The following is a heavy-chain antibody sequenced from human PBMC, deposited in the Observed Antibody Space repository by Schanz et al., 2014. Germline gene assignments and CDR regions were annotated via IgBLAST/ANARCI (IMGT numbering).Heavy chain of an antibody. J-gene: IGHJ6*02. CDR3: AKLVAAIGSGDGMDV. CDR1: GFLFRNYA. D-gene: IGHD3-10*01. Sequence: EVQLLESGGVLVQPGGSLRLSCAASGFLFRNYAMNWVRRAPGKGLEWVSQISSGGPTYHTDSVKGRFTISRDDSNNILYLQMNSLRVDDTAVYYCAKLVAAIGSGDGMDVWGQGTTGTVS. CDR2: ISSGGPT. V-gene: IGHV3-23*01.